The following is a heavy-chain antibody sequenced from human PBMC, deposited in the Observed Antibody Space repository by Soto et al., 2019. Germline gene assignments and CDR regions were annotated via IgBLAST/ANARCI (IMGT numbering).Heavy chain of an antibody. V-gene: IGHV1-69*12. D-gene: IGHD2-15*01. J-gene: IGHJ6*02. Sequence: QVQLVQSGAEVKKPGSSVKVSCKSSGGTFSTYAISWVRQAPGQGLEWMGGIIPIFGTANYAQKFQARVPITADESTTTAYMELISLRSEDTAVYYCARDEMVVATGSRTWHYYYGMDVWGQGTTVTVSS. CDR2: IIPIFGTA. CDR1: GGTFSTYA. CDR3: ARDEMVVATGSRTWHYYYGMDV.